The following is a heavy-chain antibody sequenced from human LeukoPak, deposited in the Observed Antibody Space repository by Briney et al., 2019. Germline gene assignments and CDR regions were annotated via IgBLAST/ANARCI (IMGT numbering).Heavy chain of an antibody. D-gene: IGHD3-10*01. CDR2: IYYSGST. CDR1: VGSISSSSYY. V-gene: IGHV4-39*02. CDR3: ARLVGSGSYLEPTYFDY. Sequence: PSETLSLTCTVSVGSISSSSYYCGWISQPPGGGLEWIGWIYYSGSTYYNPSLKSRVTISEDKSKNYFSLKLSPVAAADTAVYYCARLVGSGSYLEPTYFDYWGQGTLVTVSS. J-gene: IGHJ4*02.